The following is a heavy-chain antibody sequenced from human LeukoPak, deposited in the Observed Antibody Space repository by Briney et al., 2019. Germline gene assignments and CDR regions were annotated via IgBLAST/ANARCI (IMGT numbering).Heavy chain of an antibody. D-gene: IGHD2-2*01. J-gene: IGHJ4*02. Sequence: PGGSLRISCAASGFTFSSYAMSWVRQAPGKGLEWVSTISGSGGSTYYADSVRGRFTISRDNSKNTLYLQMNSLRAEDTAVYYCAKDPLGGDCSSTSCYVLRPFDFWGQGTLVTVSS. V-gene: IGHV3-23*01. CDR1: GFTFSSYA. CDR3: AKDPLGGDCSSTSCYVLRPFDF. CDR2: ISGSGGST.